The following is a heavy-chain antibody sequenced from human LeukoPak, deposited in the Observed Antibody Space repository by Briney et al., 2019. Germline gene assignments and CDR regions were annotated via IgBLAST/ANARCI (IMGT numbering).Heavy chain of an antibody. CDR2: ISYDGSNK. J-gene: IGHJ4*02. CDR3: ARGLEYYDSSGYYPLFDY. Sequence: GGSLRLSCAASGFTFSSYAMHWVRQAPGKGLEWVAVISYDGSNKYYADSVKGRFTISRDNSKSTLYLQMNSLRAEDTAVYYCARGLEYYDSSGYYPLFDYWGQGTLVTVSS. CDR1: GFTFSSYA. D-gene: IGHD3-22*01. V-gene: IGHV3-30-3*01.